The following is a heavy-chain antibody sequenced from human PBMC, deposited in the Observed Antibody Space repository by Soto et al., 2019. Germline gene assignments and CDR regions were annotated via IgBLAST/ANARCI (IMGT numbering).Heavy chain of an antibody. CDR3: VKDMYDFWSGYYYLGSGHYYYGMDV. CDR1: GFTFSSYA. V-gene: IGHV3-64D*08. D-gene: IGHD3-3*01. Sequence: GGSLRLSCSASGFTFSSYAMHWVRQAPGKGLEYVSAISSNGGSTYYADSVKGRFTISRDNSKNTLYLQMSSLRAEDTAVYYCVKDMYDFWSGYYYLGSGHYYYGMDVWGQGTTVTVSS. CDR2: ISSNGGST. J-gene: IGHJ6*02.